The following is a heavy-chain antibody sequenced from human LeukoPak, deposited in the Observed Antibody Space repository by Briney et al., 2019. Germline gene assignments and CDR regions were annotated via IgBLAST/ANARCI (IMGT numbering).Heavy chain of an antibody. CDR2: IIPIFGTA. CDR1: GGTFSSYA. Sequence: GSSVKISCKASGGTFSSYAISWVRQAPGQGLEWMGRIIPIFGTANYAQKFQGRVTITTDESTSTAYMELSSLRSEDTAVYYCASGGYYYDSSGYLKYWGQGTLVTVSS. CDR3: ASGGYYYDSSGYLKY. V-gene: IGHV1-69*05. D-gene: IGHD3-22*01. J-gene: IGHJ4*02.